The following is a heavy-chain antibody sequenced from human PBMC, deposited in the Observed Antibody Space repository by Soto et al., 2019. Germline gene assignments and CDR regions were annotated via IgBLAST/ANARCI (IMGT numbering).Heavy chain of an antibody. CDR2: IRGSTYGGTT. Sequence: GGSLRLSCTFSGFTSDDYDYALTWVRQAPGKGLQWLGLIRGSTYGGTTEYAASVKGRFTISRDDSKGITYLQMNSLKTEDTAVYYCSRDGDFYGLDVWGPGPMV. J-gene: IGHJ6*02. V-gene: IGHV3-49*04. CDR1: GFTSDDYDYA. CDR3: SRDGDFYGLDV. D-gene: IGHD3-3*01.